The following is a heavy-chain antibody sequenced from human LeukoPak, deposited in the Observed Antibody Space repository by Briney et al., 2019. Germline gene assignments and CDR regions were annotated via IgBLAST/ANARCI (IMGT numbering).Heavy chain of an antibody. J-gene: IGHJ3*02. Sequence: SETLSLTCTVSGGSISSFYWSWIRQPPGEGLEWIGYIYYSGSTNYNPSLKSRVTISVDTSKNQFSLKLSSVTAADTAVYYCARDSSGWTERGNAFDIWGQGTMVTVSS. D-gene: IGHD6-19*01. CDR1: GGSISSFY. CDR2: IYYSGST. V-gene: IGHV4-59*01. CDR3: ARDSSGWTERGNAFDI.